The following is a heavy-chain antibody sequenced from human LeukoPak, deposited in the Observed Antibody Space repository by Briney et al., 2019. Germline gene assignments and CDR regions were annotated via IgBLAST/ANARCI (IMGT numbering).Heavy chain of an antibody. D-gene: IGHD4-23*01. J-gene: IGHJ4*02. V-gene: IGHV1-18*01. CDR2: ISAYNGNT. CDR1: GYTFTSYG. Sequence: ASVKVSCKASGYTFTSYGISWVRQAPGQGLEWMGWISAYNGNTNYAQKFQGRVTITADESTSTAYMELSSLRSEDTAVYYCARHGGSYGGNSEGFDYWGQGTLVTVSS. CDR3: ARHGGSYGGNSEGFDY.